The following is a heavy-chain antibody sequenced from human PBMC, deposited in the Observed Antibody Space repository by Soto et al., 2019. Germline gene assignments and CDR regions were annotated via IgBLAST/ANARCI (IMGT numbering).Heavy chain of an antibody. D-gene: IGHD2-21*02. CDR2: ARNKANSYTT. CDR3: VRDAYCNGDCPRGFYP. V-gene: IGHV3-72*01. CDR1: GFSFSDYY. Sequence: EVQVVASGGGLVQPGGSLRLSCAASGFSFSDYYMDWVRQAPGKGLEWVGRARNKANSYTTDYAASVRGRFTISRDDSKNSLYLQMNSLKTEDTAVYYCVRDAYCNGDCPRGFYPWGQGTLVTVSS. J-gene: IGHJ5*02.